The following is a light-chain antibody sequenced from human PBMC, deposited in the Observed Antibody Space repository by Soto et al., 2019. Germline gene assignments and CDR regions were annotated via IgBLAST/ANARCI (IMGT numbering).Light chain of an antibody. CDR2: KAS. CDR1: QSISSW. V-gene: IGKV1-5*03. J-gene: IGKJ1*01. CDR3: QQRSNWPKT. Sequence: DIQMTQSPSTLPASVGDRVTITCRASQSISSWLAWYQQKPGKAPKLLIYKASSLESGIPARFSGSGSGTDFTLTISSLEPEDFAVYYCQQRSNWPKTFGQGTKVDIK.